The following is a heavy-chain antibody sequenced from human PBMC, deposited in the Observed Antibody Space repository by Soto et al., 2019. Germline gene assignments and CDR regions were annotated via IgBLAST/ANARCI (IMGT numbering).Heavy chain of an antibody. V-gene: IGHV4-30-4*01. CDR1: GGSISSGDHY. Sequence: QVQLQESGPGLVKPSQTLSLTCTVSGGSISSGDHYWSWIRQPPGKGLEWIGYIYYSGTTFYNPSLKSRVTISVDTSRNQFSLKLSSVTAADTAVYYCARLNPAFYFDYWGQGSLVTVSS. CDR3: ARLNPAFYFDY. CDR2: IYYSGTT. J-gene: IGHJ4*02.